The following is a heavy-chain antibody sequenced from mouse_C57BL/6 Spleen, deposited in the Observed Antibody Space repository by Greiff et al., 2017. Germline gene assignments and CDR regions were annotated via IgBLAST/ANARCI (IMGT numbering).Heavy chain of an antibody. CDR2: INPSNGGT. Sequence: QVQLKESGTELVKPGASVKLSCKASGYTFTSYWMHWVKQRPGQGLEWIGNINPSNGGTNYNEKFKSKATLTVDKSSSTAYMQLGSLTSEDSAVYYCARWAYHYGSSVYWYFDVWGTGTTVTVAS. J-gene: IGHJ1*03. CDR3: ARWAYHYGSSVYWYFDV. CDR1: GYTFTSYW. V-gene: IGHV1-53*01. D-gene: IGHD1-1*01.